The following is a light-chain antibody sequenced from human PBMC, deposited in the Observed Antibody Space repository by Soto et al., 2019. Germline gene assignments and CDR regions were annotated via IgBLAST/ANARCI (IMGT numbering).Light chain of an antibody. CDR2: VAS. J-gene: IGKJ2*01. CDR3: QQYSIWPPTYT. CDR1: QRVRNN. V-gene: IGKV3-15*01. Sequence: EIVMTQSPATLSVSPGERATLSCRASQRVRNNLAWYQQKPGQAPRLLIYVASTRATGIPGRFSGSGTETEFTLTISSLQSEDFAVYYCQQYSIWPPTYTFGQGTKLEIK.